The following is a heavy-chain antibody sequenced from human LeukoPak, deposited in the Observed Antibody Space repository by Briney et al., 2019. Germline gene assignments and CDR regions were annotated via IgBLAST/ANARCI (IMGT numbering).Heavy chain of an antibody. CDR1: GYSFTTYW. V-gene: IGHV5-51*01. CDR3: TVTTVSSPFDY. J-gene: IGHJ4*02. Sequence: GESLKISCKGSGYSFTTYWIAWVRQMPGKGLEWMGSIYPGDSDARYSPSFQGQVTISADKSISTAYLQWSSLKASDTAMYYCTVTTVSSPFDYWGQGTLVTVSS. D-gene: IGHD4-17*01. CDR2: IYPGDSDA.